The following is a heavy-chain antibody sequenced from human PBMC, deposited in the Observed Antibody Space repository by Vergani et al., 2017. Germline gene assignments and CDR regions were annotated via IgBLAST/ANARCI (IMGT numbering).Heavy chain of an antibody. D-gene: IGHD2-21*02. CDR2: IYSTGST. J-gene: IGHJ5*02. CDR3: AKDAGVTRDLGWLDP. V-gene: IGHV4-61*08. CDR1: GGSISSGDYY. Sequence: QVQLQESGPGLVKPSQTLSLTCTVSGGSISSGDYYWSWIRQPPGKGLEWIGYIYSTGSTNYNPSLNSRVTMSVDTSKNQFSLKLRSVTAADTAVYFCAKDAGVTRDLGWLDPWGQGTLVTVSS.